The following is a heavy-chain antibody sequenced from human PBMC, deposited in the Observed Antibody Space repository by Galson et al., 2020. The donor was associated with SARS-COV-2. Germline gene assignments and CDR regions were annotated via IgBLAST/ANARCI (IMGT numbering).Heavy chain of an antibody. Sequence: GGSLRLSCAASGFTFSSYGMHWVRQAPGKGLEWVAVIWYDGSNKYYADSVKGRFTISRDNSKNTLYLQMNSLRAEDTAVYYCARGEPSIAARPYYYGMDVWGQGTTVTVSS. J-gene: IGHJ6*02. CDR2: IWYDGSNK. D-gene: IGHD6-6*01. CDR3: ARGEPSIAARPYYYGMDV. CDR1: GFTFSSYG. V-gene: IGHV3-33*01.